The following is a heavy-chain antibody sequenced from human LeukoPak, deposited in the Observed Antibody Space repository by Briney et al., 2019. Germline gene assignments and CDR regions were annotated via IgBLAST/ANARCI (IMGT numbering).Heavy chain of an antibody. CDR2: IYYRGST. J-gene: IGHJ4*02. V-gene: IGHV4-59*08. CDR3: ARRFAGRQGEGLDF. D-gene: IGHD3-16*01. Sequence: SETLSLTCTVSGGSISNYYWSWIRQPPGKGLEWLGYIYYRGSTNYNPSLKSRVSISVDTSKNQFSLKLSSVIAADTAVYYCARRFAGRQGEGLDFWGQGTLVTVSS. CDR1: GGSISNYY.